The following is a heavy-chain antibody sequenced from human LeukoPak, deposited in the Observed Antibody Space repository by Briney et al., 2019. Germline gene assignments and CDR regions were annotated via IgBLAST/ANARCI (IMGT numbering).Heavy chain of an antibody. CDR3: VSTVGVSVGVHQLGWDY. D-gene: IGHD4-23*01. V-gene: IGHV3-23*01. CDR2: ISGSGGST. J-gene: IGHJ4*02. Sequence: GGSLRLSCAASGFTFSSYAMSWVRQAPGKGLEWVSAISGSGGSTYYADSVKGRFTISRGNSKNTLYLQMNSLRAEDTAVYYCVSTVGVSVGVHQLGWDYWGQGTLVTVSS. CDR1: GFTFSSYA.